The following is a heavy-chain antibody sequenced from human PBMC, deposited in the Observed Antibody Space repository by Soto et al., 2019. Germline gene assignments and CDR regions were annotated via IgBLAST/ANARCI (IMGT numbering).Heavy chain of an antibody. Sequence: GGSLRLSCAASGFTFSSYWMSWVRQAPGKGLEWVANIKQDGSEKYYVDSVKGRFTISRDNAKNSLYLQMNSLRAEDTAVYCCARDNQDIVVVPAATNHYYGSGSYQFDYWGQGTQVTVSS. J-gene: IGHJ4*02. CDR2: IKQDGSEK. CDR1: GFTFSSYW. CDR3: ARDNQDIVVVPAATNHYYGSGSYQFDY. V-gene: IGHV3-7*01. D-gene: IGHD2-2*01.